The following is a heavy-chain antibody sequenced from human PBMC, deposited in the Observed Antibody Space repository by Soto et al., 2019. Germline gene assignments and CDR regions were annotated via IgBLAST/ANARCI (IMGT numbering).Heavy chain of an antibody. D-gene: IGHD7-27*01. Sequence: GGSLRLSCTASGFTFTSYFMSWVRQAPGEGLEWISAISGGGGAKYYSDSVKGRFTISRDNSNNTLYLQMNSLRADDTAVYYCAKSLTASNFRLDVWGHGTRVTVSS. V-gene: IGHV3-23*01. CDR2: ISGGGGAK. J-gene: IGHJ6*02. CDR1: GFTFTSYF. CDR3: AKSLTASNFRLDV.